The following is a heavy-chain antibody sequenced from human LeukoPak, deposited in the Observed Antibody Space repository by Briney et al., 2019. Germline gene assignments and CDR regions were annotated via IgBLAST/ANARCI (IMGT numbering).Heavy chain of an antibody. CDR1: GGSISSYY. CDR3: ARVPYYYDSSGYSSVGAFDI. CDR2: IYYSGST. V-gene: IGHV4-59*01. J-gene: IGHJ3*02. D-gene: IGHD3-22*01. Sequence: SETLSLTCTVSGGSISSYYWSWIRQPPGKGLEWIGYIYYSGSTNYNPSLKSRVTISVDTSKNQFSLKLSSVTAADTAVYYCARVPYYYDSSGYSSVGAFDIWGQGTMVTVSS.